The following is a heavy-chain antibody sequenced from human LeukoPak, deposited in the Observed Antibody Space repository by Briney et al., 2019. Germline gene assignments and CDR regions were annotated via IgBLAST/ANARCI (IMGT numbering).Heavy chain of an antibody. Sequence: RGESLKISCKGSGYSFTSYWIGWVRQMPGKGLEWMGIIYPGDSDTRYSPSFQGQVTISADKSISTAYLQWSSLKASDTAMYYCARQSRVAAAGHLVDYWGQGTLVTVSS. CDR2: IYPGDSDT. CDR3: ARQSRVAAAGHLVDY. D-gene: IGHD6-13*01. V-gene: IGHV5-51*01. CDR1: GYSFTSYW. J-gene: IGHJ4*02.